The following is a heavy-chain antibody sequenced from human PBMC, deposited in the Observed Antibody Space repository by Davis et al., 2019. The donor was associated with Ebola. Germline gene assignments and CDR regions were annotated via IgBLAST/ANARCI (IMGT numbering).Heavy chain of an antibody. V-gene: IGHV4-39*01. CDR3: ARQYFTRGNYLDH. J-gene: IGHJ4*02. Sequence: SETLSLTCTVSGASISSRSYYWGWIRQPPGKGLEWVGSFSYGDNTHYYNPSLRSRVTISVDTSKNQFSLKLTSLTAADTATYYCARQYFTRGNYLDHWGQGALVTVSS. D-gene: IGHD3-10*01. CDR2: FSYGDNTH. CDR1: GASISSRSYY.